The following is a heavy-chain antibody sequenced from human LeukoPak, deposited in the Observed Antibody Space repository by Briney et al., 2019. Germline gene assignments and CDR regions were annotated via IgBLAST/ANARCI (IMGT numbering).Heavy chain of an antibody. CDR2: INHNGNVN. V-gene: IGHV3-7*03. D-gene: IGHD4-17*01. Sequence: GGSLRLSCAASGFTFSSYWMSWARQAPGKGLEWVASINHNGNVNYYVDSVKGRFTISRDNAKNSLYLQMSNLRAEDTAVYFCANYGDYGFDYWGQGTLVTVSS. CDR3: ANYGDYGFDY. CDR1: GFTFSSYW. J-gene: IGHJ4*02.